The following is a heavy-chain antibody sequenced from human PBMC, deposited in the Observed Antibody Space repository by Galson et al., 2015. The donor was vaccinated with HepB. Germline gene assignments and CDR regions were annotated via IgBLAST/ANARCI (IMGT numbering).Heavy chain of an antibody. D-gene: IGHD3-22*01. J-gene: IGHJ5*02. CDR1: GGSLNGFF. Sequence: SETLSLTCTVYGGSLNGFFWGWIRQPPGKGLEWIGEINHSGSINYNPSLKSRVTMSVDKAKKEFSLNVTSVTAADTAVYYRASLVYYDGVNLDLWGQGILVTVSP. CDR3: ASLVYYDGVNLDL. CDR2: INHSGSI. V-gene: IGHV4-34*01.